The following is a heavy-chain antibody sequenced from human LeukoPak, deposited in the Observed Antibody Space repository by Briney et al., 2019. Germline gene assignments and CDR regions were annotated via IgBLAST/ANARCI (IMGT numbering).Heavy chain of an antibody. D-gene: IGHD7-27*01. V-gene: IGHV4-61*02. CDR3: ARGPNWGSSDY. CDR1: GGSISSGSYY. CDR2: IYTSGST. Sequence: SQTLSLTCTVSGGSISSGSYYWSWIRQPAGKGLEWIGRIYTSGSTNYNPSLKSRVTISVDTSKNQFSLKLSSVTAADTAVYYCARGPNWGSSDYWGQGTLVTVSS. J-gene: IGHJ4*02.